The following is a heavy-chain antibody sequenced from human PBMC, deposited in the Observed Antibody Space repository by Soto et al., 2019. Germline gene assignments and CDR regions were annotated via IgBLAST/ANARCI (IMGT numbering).Heavy chain of an antibody. J-gene: IGHJ4*02. V-gene: IGHV4-38-2*02. CDR2: IYPSVSS. D-gene: IGHD1-1*01. CDR1: VFAISGGYY. CDR3: AREKVGTTFFDN. Sequence: SETLSLTCSVAVFAISGGYYLSWVRQPPGKGLEWIGSIYPSVSSYHNPSLETRVRLSIDTSKNQFTLNLTSVTAADTALYYCAREKVGTTFFDNWGQGIQVTVSS.